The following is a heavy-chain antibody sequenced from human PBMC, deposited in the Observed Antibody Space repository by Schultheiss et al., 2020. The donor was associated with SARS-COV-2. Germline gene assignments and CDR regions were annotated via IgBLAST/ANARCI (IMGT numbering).Heavy chain of an antibody. CDR2: IDPSDSYT. CDR3: ARQVGSSYYDFWSIDY. Sequence: GGSLKISCKGSGYSFTSYWISWVRQMPGKGLEWMGRIDPSDSYTNYSPSFQGHVTISADKSISTAYLQWSSLKASDTAMYYCARQVGSSYYDFWSIDYWGQGTLVTVSS. D-gene: IGHD3-3*01. J-gene: IGHJ4*02. V-gene: IGHV5-10-1*01. CDR1: GYSFTSYW.